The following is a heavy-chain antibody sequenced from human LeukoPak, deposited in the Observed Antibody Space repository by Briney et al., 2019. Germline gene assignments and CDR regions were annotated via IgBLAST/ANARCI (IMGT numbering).Heavy chain of an antibody. V-gene: IGHV1-69*06. CDR1: GGTFSSYA. CDR3: ASKPIAAADAEYFQH. Sequence: GSSVKVSCKASGGTFSSYAISWVRQAPGQGLERMGGIIPIFGTANYAQKFQGRVTITADKSTSTAYMELSSLRSGDTAVYYCASKPIAAADAEYFQHWGQGTLVTVSS. D-gene: IGHD6-13*01. CDR2: IIPIFGTA. J-gene: IGHJ1*01.